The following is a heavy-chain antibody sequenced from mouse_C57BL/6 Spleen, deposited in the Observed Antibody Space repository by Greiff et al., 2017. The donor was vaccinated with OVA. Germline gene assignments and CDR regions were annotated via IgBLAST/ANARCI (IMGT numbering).Heavy chain of an antibody. CDR3: ARGGRGMDY. CDR1: GFTFSDYG. J-gene: IGHJ4*01. Sequence: EVKLVESGGGLVKPGGSLKLSCAASGFTFSDYGMHWVRQAPEKGLEWVAYISSGSSTIYYADTVKGRFTISRDNAKNTLFLQMTGLRSEDTAMYYCARGGRGMDYWGQGTSVTVSS. CDR2: ISSGSSTI. D-gene: IGHD3-3*01. V-gene: IGHV5-17*01.